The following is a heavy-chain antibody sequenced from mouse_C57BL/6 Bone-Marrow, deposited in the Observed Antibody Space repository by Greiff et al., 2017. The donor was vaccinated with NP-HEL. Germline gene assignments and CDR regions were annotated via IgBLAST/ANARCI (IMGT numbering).Heavy chain of an antibody. Sequence: EVQLMESGGGLVQSGRSLRLSCATSGFTFSDFYMEWIRQAPGKGLEWIAASRNKANDYTTEYSASVKGRFIVSRDTSQSILYLQMNALRAEDTAIYYCARDADYYGSPYWYFDVWGTGTTVTVSS. J-gene: IGHJ1*03. CDR1: GFTFSDFY. D-gene: IGHD1-1*01. CDR2: SRNKANDYTT. CDR3: ARDADYYGSPYWYFDV. V-gene: IGHV7-1*01.